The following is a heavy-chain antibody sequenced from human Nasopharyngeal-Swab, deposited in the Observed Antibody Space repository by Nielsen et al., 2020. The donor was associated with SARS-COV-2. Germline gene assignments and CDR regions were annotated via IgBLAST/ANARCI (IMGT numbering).Heavy chain of an antibody. CDR3: ARDLRSSSWDAFSL. CDR2: IYYSGST. D-gene: IGHD6-13*01. Sequence: LRLSCTFSGGSISSGCYDWSWMRQHPGEGLEWIGYIYYSGSTYCNASLKRRVTISVDTSKNQFSLKLSSVTAADTAVYYCARDLRSSSWDAFSLWGQGTMVTVSS. V-gene: IGHV4-31*03. CDR1: GGSISSGCYD. J-gene: IGHJ3*01.